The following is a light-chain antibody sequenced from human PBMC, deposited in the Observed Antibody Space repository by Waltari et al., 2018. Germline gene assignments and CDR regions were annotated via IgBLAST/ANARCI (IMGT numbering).Light chain of an antibody. J-gene: IGLJ3*02. CDR3: QTWGTGIQV. Sequence: LVLTQSPSASASLGASVKLTCTLPGEYSAYAIAWHQQQPLKGPRYLMTVNSDGSHKKGDGIAERFSGSSSDLDRYLTISRLQADDEADYFCQTWGTGIQVFGRGTKLTVL. V-gene: IGLV4-69*01. CDR2: VNSDGSH. CDR1: GEYSAYA.